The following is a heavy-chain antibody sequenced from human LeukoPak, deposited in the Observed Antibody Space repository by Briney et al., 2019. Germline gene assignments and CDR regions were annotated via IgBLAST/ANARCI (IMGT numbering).Heavy chain of an antibody. J-gene: IGHJ6*03. Sequence: AGGSLRLSCAASGFTFSSYAMHWVRQAPGKGLEWVAVISYDGSNKYYADSVKGRFTISRDNSKNTLYLQMNSLRAEDTAVYYCAREGEGTHYYMDVWGKGTTVTVSS. CDR3: AREGEGTHYYMDV. CDR1: GFTFSSYA. V-gene: IGHV3-30-3*01. D-gene: IGHD3-10*01. CDR2: ISYDGSNK.